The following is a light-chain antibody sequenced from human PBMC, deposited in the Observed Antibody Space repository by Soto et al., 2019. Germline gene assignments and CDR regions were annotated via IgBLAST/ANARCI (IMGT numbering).Light chain of an antibody. V-gene: IGLV2-23*01. CDR1: SSDVGAYNL. J-gene: IGLJ3*02. Sequence: ALTQPASVSGSPEQSITISCTGTSSDVGAYNLVSWYQQHPGKAPKLIIYEGSKRPSGISHRFSGSKSDNTASLTISGLRAEDEAHYHCCSYAGSRTFVFGGGTQLTVL. CDR2: EGS. CDR3: CSYAGSRTFV.